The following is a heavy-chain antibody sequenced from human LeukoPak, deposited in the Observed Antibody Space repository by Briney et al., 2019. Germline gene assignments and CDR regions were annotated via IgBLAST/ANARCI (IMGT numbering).Heavy chain of an antibody. CDR2: LNTDGSST. CDR3: ARGRSGNYFDY. D-gene: IGHD6-19*01. Sequence: GGSLRLSCAASAFTFSNYWMHWVRQAPGKGLVWVSRLNTDGSSTSYADSVKGRFTISRDNAKNTLYLQMNNLRAEDTAVYYCARGRSGNYFDYWGQGTRVTVSS. J-gene: IGHJ4*02. CDR1: AFTFSNYW. V-gene: IGHV3-74*01.